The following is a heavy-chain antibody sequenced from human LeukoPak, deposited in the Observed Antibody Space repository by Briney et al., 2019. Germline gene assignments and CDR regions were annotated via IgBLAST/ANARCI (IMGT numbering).Heavy chain of an antibody. V-gene: IGHV3-30*02. Sequence: PGGSLSLSCAASGFTFSSYGMHWVRQAPGKGLEWVAFIRYDGSNKYYADSVKGRFTISRGNSKNTLYLQMNSLRAEDTAVYYCATRRHSSFDYWGQGTLVTVSS. CDR2: IRYDGSNK. J-gene: IGHJ4*02. CDR3: ATRRHSSFDY. CDR1: GFTFSSYG. D-gene: IGHD6-13*01.